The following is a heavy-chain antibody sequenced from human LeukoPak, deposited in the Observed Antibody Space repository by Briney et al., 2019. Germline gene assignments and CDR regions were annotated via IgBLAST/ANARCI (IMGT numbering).Heavy chain of an antibody. CDR2: IIPIFGTA. Sequence: GASVKVSCKASGGTFSSYAISWVRQAPGQGLEWMGGIIPIFGTANYAQKFQGRVTVTADKSTSTAYMELSSLRSEDTAVYYCASIQESLGRWGQGTLVTVSS. CDR3: ASIQESLGR. CDR1: GGTFSSYA. J-gene: IGHJ4*02. D-gene: IGHD5-18*01. V-gene: IGHV1-69*06.